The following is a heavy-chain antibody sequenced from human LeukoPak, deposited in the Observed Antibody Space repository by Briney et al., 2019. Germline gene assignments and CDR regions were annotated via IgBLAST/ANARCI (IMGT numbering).Heavy chain of an antibody. CDR1: GFTFSSYS. D-gene: IGHD1-26*01. Sequence: GGSLRLSCAASGFTFSSYSMNWVRQAPGKGLEWVANINQDGSEKYYVDSVKGRFIISRDNAENSVYLHMNSLRADDTAVYYCARDVRNRVGLNYYHQYMDVWGKGTTVTVSS. CDR2: INQDGSEK. CDR3: ARDVRNRVGLNYYHQYMDV. J-gene: IGHJ6*03. V-gene: IGHV3-7*01.